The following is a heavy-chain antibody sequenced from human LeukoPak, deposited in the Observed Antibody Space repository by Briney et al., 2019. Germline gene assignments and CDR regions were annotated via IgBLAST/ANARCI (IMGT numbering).Heavy chain of an antibody. J-gene: IGHJ4*02. CDR1: GGSISSGSYD. Sequence: SDTLSLTCTVSGGSISSGSYDWCWIPQPAGKGLEWIGRIYTSGSTNYNPSLNSRVTTQADTSKNQFSLKLTSVTAADTAVYYCARDGDSGDYAYWGQGTLVTVSS. CDR2: IYTSGST. CDR3: ARDGDSGDYAY. D-gene: IGHD4-17*01. V-gene: IGHV4-61*02.